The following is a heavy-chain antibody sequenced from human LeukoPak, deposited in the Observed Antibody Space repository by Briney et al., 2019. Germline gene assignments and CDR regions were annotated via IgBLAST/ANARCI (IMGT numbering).Heavy chain of an antibody. CDR2: INPNSGGT. Sequence: ASVKVSCKASGYTFTAYYMHWVRQAPGQGLEWMGWINPNSGGTNYAQKFQGRVTMTRDTSIGTAYMELSGLRSDDTAVYYCARARPSDCWGQGTLVTVSS. J-gene: IGHJ4*02. CDR3: ARARPSDC. V-gene: IGHV1-2*02. CDR1: GYTFTAYY.